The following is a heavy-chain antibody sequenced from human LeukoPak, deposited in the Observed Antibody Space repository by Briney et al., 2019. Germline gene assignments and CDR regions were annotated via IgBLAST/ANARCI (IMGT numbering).Heavy chain of an antibody. CDR2: ISGSGGST. V-gene: IGHV3-23*01. D-gene: IGHD2-2*01. CDR3: ATTPKDIVVVPAAMGAFDI. J-gene: IGHJ3*02. Sequence: GGSLRLSCAASGFTFSSYAMSWVRQAPGKGLEWVSAISGSGGSTYYADSVKGRFTISGDNSKNTLYLQMNSLRAEDTAVYYCATTPKDIVVVPAAMGAFDIWGQGTMVTVSS. CDR1: GFTFSSYA.